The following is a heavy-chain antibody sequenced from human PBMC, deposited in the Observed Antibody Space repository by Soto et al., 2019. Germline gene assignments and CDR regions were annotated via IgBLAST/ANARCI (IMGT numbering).Heavy chain of an antibody. D-gene: IGHD6-6*01. Sequence: ESGGGLAQPGGSLRLSCAASGFTLSGYAMDWVRQAPGKGLEYVSGISSNGVGTYYANSVQDRFTISRDNSKNTVYLQMGSLRPEDMAVYYCARRARPDFYYMDVWGKGTTVTVS. CDR1: GFTLSGYA. V-gene: IGHV3-64*01. J-gene: IGHJ6*03. CDR3: ARRARPDFYYMDV. CDR2: ISSNGVGT.